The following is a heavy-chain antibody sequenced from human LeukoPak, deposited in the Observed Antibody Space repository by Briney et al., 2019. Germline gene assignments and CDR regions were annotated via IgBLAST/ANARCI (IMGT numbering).Heavy chain of an antibody. CDR2: ISYDGSNK. Sequence: PGGSLRLSCAASGFTFSSYAMHWVRQAPGKGLEWVAVISYDGSNKYYADSVKGRFTISRDNSKNTLYLQMNSLRAEDTAVYYCARALRDGYNPFDYWGQGTLVTVSS. D-gene: IGHD5-24*01. CDR1: GFTFSSYA. J-gene: IGHJ4*02. V-gene: IGHV3-30-3*01. CDR3: ARALRDGYNPFDY.